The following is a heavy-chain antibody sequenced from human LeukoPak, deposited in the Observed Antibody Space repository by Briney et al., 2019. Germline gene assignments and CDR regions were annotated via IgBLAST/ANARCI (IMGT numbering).Heavy chain of an antibody. Sequence: ASVKVSCKASGGTFSSYAISWVRQAPGQGLEWMGGIIPIFGTANYAQKFQGRVTITADESTSTAYMELSSLRSEDTAVYYCARGAARYYYYYYYMDVWGKGTTVTVSS. CDR3: ARGAARYYYYYYYMDV. V-gene: IGHV1-69*01. D-gene: IGHD6-6*01. CDR1: GGTFSSYA. CDR2: IIPIFGTA. J-gene: IGHJ6*03.